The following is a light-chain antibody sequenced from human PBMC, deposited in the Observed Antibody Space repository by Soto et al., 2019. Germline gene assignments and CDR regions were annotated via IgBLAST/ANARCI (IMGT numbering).Light chain of an antibody. V-gene: IGKV3-15*01. Sequence: EVVLTQSAGTLSLSTGERVTFSCRASQSVSSNLAWYQQKPGQAPRLLIYDASTRATGIPARFSGSGSGTDFTLTISSLQSEDLATYNCVQYNHWTTFGQGTKVDIK. CDR2: DAS. CDR3: VQYNHWTT. J-gene: IGKJ1*01. CDR1: QSVSSN.